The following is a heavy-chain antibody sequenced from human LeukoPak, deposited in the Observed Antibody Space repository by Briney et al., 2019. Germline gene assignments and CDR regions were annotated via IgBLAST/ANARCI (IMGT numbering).Heavy chain of an antibody. CDR2: INPNSGGT. CDR3: ARLYSSSWFPFGY. Sequence: ASVKVSCKASGYTFTGYYMHWVRQAPGQGLEWMGWINPNSGGTNYAQKFQGRVTMTRDTSISTAYMELSRLRSDDTAVYYCARLYSSSWFPFGYWGQGTLVTVSS. J-gene: IGHJ4*02. D-gene: IGHD6-13*01. V-gene: IGHV1-2*02. CDR1: GYTFTGYY.